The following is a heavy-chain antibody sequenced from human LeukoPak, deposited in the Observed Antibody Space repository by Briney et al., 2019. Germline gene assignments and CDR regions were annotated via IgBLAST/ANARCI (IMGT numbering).Heavy chain of an antibody. D-gene: IGHD3/OR15-3a*01. V-gene: IGHV5-51*01. CDR1: GYSFTSYW. CDR3: ARWTGNDDGDY. CDR2: IYPGDSDT. J-gene: IGHJ4*02. Sequence: GESLKISCKGSGYSFTSYWIGWVRQMPGKGLEWMGIIYPGDSDTTYSPSFQGQVTISVDKSIRTAYLQWSSLRASDTAMYYCARWTGNDDGDYWGQGTLVTVSS.